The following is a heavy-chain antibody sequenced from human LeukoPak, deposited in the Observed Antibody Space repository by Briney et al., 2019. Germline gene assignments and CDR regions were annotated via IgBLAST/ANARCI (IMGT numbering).Heavy chain of an antibody. CDR3: ARQYRGEQLVGNGFDP. J-gene: IGHJ5*02. D-gene: IGHD6-6*01. CDR2: TSGST. Sequence: TSGSTNYNPSLKSRVTMSVDTSKNQFSLKLSSVTAADTAVYYCARQYRGEQLVGNGFDPWGQGTLVTVSS. V-gene: IGHV4-4*07.